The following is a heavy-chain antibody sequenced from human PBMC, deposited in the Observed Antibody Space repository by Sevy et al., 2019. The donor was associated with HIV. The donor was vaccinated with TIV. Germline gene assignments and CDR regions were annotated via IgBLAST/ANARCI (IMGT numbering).Heavy chain of an antibody. D-gene: IGHD3-22*01. Sequence: GGSLRLSCAAFGFTFSRYGMHWVRQAPGKGLEWVAVIWNDRSNEHYADSVKGRFTISIDNSKNTLYLQMNSLVAEDTAVYYCASLPNHYSDRTGDEGFDIWGQGTMVTVSS. CDR3: ASLPNHYSDRTGDEGFDI. J-gene: IGHJ3*02. CDR2: IWNDRSNE. CDR1: GFTFSRYG. V-gene: IGHV3-33*01.